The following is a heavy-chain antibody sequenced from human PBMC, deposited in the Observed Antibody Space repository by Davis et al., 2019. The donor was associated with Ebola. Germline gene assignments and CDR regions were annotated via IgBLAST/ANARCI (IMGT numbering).Heavy chain of an antibody. J-gene: IGHJ6*02. V-gene: IGHV4-39*01. D-gene: IGHD3-10*01. CDR3: ARIEGRGGYYYYGMDV. CDR2: IYYSGST. Sequence: PSETLSLTCTVSGGSISSSSYYWGWIRQPPGKGLEWIGSIYYSGSTYYNPSLKSRVTISVDTSKNQFSLKLSSVTAADTAVYYCARIEGRGGYYYYGMDVWGQGTTVTVSS. CDR1: GGSISSSSYY.